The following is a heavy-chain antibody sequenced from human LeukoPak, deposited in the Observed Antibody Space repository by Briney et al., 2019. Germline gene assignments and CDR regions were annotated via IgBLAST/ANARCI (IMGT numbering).Heavy chain of an antibody. J-gene: IGHJ4*02. V-gene: IGHV4-34*01. CDR2: INHSGST. CDR3: ARRELYYDYVSGRYRYTNQPFDY. D-gene: IGHD3-16*02. Sequence: SETLSLTCAVYGGSFSGYYWSWIRQPPGKGLEWIGKINHSGSTNYNPSLKSRVTISVDTSKNQFSLMLSSVTAADTAVYYCARRELYYDYVSGRYRYTNQPFDYWGQGTLVTVCS. CDR1: GGSFSGYY.